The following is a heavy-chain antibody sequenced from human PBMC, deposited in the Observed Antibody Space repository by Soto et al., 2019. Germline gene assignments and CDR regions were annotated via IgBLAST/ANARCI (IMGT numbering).Heavy chain of an antibody. CDR3: ASPAARDY. D-gene: IGHD6-6*01. Sequence: QVQLVESGGGVVQPGRSLRLSCAASGFTFSSYAMHWVRQAPGKGLEWVAVISYDGSNKYYADSVKGRFTISRDNSKNTLYLQMNSLRAEDTAVYYCASPAARDYWGQGTLVTVSS. CDR2: ISYDGSNK. V-gene: IGHV3-30-3*01. CDR1: GFTFSSYA. J-gene: IGHJ4*02.